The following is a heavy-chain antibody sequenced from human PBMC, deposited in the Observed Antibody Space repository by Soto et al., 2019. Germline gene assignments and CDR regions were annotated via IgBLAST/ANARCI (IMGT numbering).Heavy chain of an antibody. CDR3: ARGWGMVFDY. D-gene: IGHD2-8*01. CDR2: INHSGST. J-gene: IGHJ4*02. V-gene: IGHV4-34*01. CDR1: GGNFSGYY. Sequence: SETMSLTCTVYGGNFSGYYWSWIRQPPGKGLAWIGKINHSGSTNYNPSLKSRVTISVDTSKNQFSLKLSSVTAADTAVYYCARGWGMVFDYWGQGTLVTV.